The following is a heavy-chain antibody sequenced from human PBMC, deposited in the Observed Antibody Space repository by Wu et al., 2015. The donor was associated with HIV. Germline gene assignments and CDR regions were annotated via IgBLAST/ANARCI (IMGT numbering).Heavy chain of an antibody. CDR1: GYTFTDYY. CDR2: VDPEDGET. D-gene: IGHD2-21*02. J-gene: IGHJ4*02. Sequence: EVQLVQSGAEVKKPGATVKISCKVSGYTFTDYYMHWVQQAPGKGLEWMGLVDPEDGETIYAEKFQGRVTITADTSTDTAYMELSSLRSEDTAVYYCATEVVVTATPQFRITSAPNYWGQGTLVTVSS. CDR3: ATEVVVTATPQFRITSAPNY. V-gene: IGHV1-69-2*01.